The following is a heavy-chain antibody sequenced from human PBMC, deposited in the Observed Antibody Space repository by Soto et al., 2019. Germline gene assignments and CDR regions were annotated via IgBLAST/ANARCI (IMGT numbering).Heavy chain of an antibody. J-gene: IGHJ5*02. Sequence: PGGSLRLSCGGSGFTFSTFDIHWVRQAPGKGLEWVSGIGTLSDTFYAASVQGRFTISRQNAKNYVYLQMNSLRAGDTAFYYCARGRSFSYDSTPPPMFDPWGQGTLVTVSS. CDR1: GFTFSTFD. CDR2: IGTLSDT. V-gene: IGHV3-13*01. D-gene: IGHD3-10*01. CDR3: ARGRSFSYDSTPPPMFDP.